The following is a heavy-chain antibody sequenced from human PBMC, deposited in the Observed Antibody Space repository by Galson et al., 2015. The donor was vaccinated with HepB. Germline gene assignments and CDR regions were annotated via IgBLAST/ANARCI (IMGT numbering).Heavy chain of an antibody. CDR2: IFYSGRT. Sequence: SETLSLTCTVSGDSISSSNYYWGWIRQPPGKGLEWIASIFYSGRTYYSLSLKSRVTISVDTSKNQFSLTLSSVTASDTAVYYCARRGSGKNWFDPWGQGTLVTVSS. V-gene: IGHV4-39*01. CDR3: ARRGSGKNWFDP. CDR1: GDSISSSNYY. J-gene: IGHJ5*02. D-gene: IGHD3-10*01.